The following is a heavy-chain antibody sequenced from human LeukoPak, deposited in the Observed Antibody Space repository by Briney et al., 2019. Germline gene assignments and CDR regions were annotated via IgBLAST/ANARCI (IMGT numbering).Heavy chain of an antibody. Sequence: GASVKVSCKASGYTFTGYYMHWVRQAPGQGLEWMGRINPNSGGTNYAQKFQGRVTMTRDTSISTAYMELSRLRSDDTAVYYCAACSGHKYYFDYWGQGTLVTVSS. CDR3: AACSGHKYYFDY. J-gene: IGHJ4*02. CDR2: INPNSGGT. CDR1: GYTFTGYY. D-gene: IGHD2-15*01. V-gene: IGHV1-2*06.